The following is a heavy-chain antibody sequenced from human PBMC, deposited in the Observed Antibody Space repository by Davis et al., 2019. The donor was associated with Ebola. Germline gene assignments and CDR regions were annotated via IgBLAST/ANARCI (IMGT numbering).Heavy chain of an antibody. CDR1: GFIFSLYD. V-gene: IGHV3-23*01. J-gene: IGHJ4*02. CDR2: VGLSADT. Sequence: GGSLRLSCAASGFIFSLYDMSWVRQAPGKGLEWVSTVGLSADTYYADSVKGRFTISRDNSKNTLFLQMNSLRADDTAVYYCASGLTTNSFDFWGQGTLVTVSS. CDR3: ASGLTTNSFDF. D-gene: IGHD4-11*01.